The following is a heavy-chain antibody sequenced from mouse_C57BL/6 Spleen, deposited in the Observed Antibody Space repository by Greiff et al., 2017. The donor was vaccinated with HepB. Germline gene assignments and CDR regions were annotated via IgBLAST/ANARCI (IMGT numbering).Heavy chain of an antibody. J-gene: IGHJ2*01. V-gene: IGHV5-16*01. Sequence: EVKLMESEGGLVQPGSSMKLSCTASGFTFSDYYMAWVRQVPEKGLEWVANINYDGSSTYYLDSLKSRFIISRDNAKNILYLQMSSLKSEDTATYYCARGGYDYRFDYWGQGTTLTVSS. CDR2: INYDGSST. CDR1: GFTFSDYY. CDR3: ARGGYDYRFDY. D-gene: IGHD2-4*01.